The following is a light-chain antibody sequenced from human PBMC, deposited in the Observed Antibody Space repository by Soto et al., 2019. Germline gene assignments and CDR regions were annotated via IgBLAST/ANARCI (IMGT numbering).Light chain of an antibody. Sequence: IVMTQSPATLSLSPGERSALSCRASQNIYSNVAWYQQRPGQAPRLLIYRASTRAPGIPARFSGSGSGTEFTLTISSLQSEDFTVYSCLQYHNLWAFGQGTK. CDR2: RAS. V-gene: IGKV3-15*01. J-gene: IGKJ1*01. CDR3: LQYHNLWA. CDR1: QNIYSN.